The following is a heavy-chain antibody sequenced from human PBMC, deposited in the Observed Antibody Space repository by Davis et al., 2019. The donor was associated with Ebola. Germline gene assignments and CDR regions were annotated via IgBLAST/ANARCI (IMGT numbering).Heavy chain of an antibody. V-gene: IGHV1-8*01. CDR2: MNHNSGNT. J-gene: IGHJ6*02. CDR3: ARDLWTEGTVYGMDV. D-gene: IGHD1-1*01. CDR1: GYTFTSYD. Sequence: ASVKVSCKASGYTFTSYDINWVRQATGQGLEWMGWMNHNSGNTGYAQKFQGRVNMTRNPSISTAYMELRSLRSEDTAVYYCARDLWTEGTVYGMDVWGQGTTVSVSS.